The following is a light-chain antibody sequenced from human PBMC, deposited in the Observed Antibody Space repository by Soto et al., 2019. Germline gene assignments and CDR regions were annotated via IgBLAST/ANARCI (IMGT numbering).Light chain of an antibody. CDR1: QSISND. Sequence: EIVVTQYPATLSVSPGERATLALMASQSISNDLAWYQQKPGQAPRLLIYGASTRAAGISDRFSGSGSGTEFTLTISSLQSEDFAVYYCQQYNNWPRTFGQGTKVDIK. CDR2: GAS. J-gene: IGKJ1*01. CDR3: QQYNNWPRT. V-gene: IGKV3D-15*01.